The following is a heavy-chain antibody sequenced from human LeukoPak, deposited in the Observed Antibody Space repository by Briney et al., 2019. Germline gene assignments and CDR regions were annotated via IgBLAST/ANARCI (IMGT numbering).Heavy chain of an antibody. V-gene: IGHV3-30-3*01. Sequence: GGSLRLSCAASGFTFSSYAMHWVRQAPGKGLEWVAVISYDGSNKYYADSVKGRFTIPRDNSKNTLYLQMNSLRAEDTAVYYCARREEERLRPVGSFDYWGQGTLVTVSS. CDR1: GFTFSSYA. D-gene: IGHD1-26*01. CDR2: ISYDGSNK. CDR3: ARREEERLRPVGSFDY. J-gene: IGHJ4*02.